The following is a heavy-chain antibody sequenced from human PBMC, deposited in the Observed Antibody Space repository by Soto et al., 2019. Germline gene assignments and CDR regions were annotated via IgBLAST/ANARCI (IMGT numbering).Heavy chain of an antibody. Sequence: SETLSLTCTVSVGSISSYYWSWIRQPAGKGLEWIGRIYTSGSTNYNPSLKSRVTMSVDTSKNQFSLKLSSVTAADTAVYYCARGACSSTSCHFGFDYWGQGTLVTVSS. CDR1: VGSISSYY. CDR2: IYTSGST. J-gene: IGHJ4*02. CDR3: ARGACSSTSCHFGFDY. V-gene: IGHV4-4*07. D-gene: IGHD2-2*01.